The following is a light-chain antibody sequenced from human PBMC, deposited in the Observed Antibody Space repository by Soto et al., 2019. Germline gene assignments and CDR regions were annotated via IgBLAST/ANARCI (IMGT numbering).Light chain of an antibody. Sequence: DIQMTQSPSTLSASVGDRVTITCRASQNINNWLAWYQQKPGKAPKLLIYRASSLENGVPSRFSGRGSGTDFIFTITSLQPDDFATYYCQQYNSDSTFGQGTKVEIK. V-gene: IGKV1-5*03. J-gene: IGKJ1*01. CDR1: QNINNW. CDR3: QQYNSDST. CDR2: RAS.